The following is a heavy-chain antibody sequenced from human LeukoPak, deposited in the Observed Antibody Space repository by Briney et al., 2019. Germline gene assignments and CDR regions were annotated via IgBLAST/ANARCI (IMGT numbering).Heavy chain of an antibody. CDR1: GGSISSSSYY. V-gene: IGHV4-39*07. CDR3: ARLADDLIAVAGTAFDC. J-gene: IGHJ4*02. Sequence: SETLSLTCTVCGGSISSSSYYWGWIRQPPGKGLEWIGSIYYSGSTYYNPSLKSRVTISVDTSKNQFSLKLSSVTAADTAVYYCARLADDLIAVAGTAFDCWGQGTLVTVSS. CDR2: IYYSGST. D-gene: IGHD6-19*01.